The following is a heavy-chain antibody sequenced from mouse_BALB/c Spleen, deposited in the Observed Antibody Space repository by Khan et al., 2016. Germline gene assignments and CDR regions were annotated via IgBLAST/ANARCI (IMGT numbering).Heavy chain of an antibody. CDR2: IFPGSGST. V-gene: IGHV1-77*01. CDR3: ARSCEGYSAMDY. J-gene: IGHJ4*01. Sequence: QVQLQQSGTELPRPGASVKLSCKASGYTFTDYYLHWVKQRPGQGLEWIGEIFPGSGSTYYNEKFKGKASLTADTSSSTAYMQLSSLTSEDSAVYFCARSCEGYSAMDYGGHGTSVAGSS. CDR1: GYTFTDYY. D-gene: IGHD2-12*01.